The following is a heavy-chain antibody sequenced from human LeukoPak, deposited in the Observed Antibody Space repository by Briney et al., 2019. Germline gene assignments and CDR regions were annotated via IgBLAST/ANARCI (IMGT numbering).Heavy chain of an antibody. Sequence: PGGSLRLSCAASGFTFSSYAMSWVRRAPGKGLEWVSAISGSGGSTYYADSVKGRFTISRDNSKNTLYLQMNSLRAEDTAVYYCAKGYYGSGSYGRRAFDIWGQGTMVTVSS. CDR1: GFTFSSYA. V-gene: IGHV3-23*01. J-gene: IGHJ3*02. CDR2: ISGSGGST. CDR3: AKGYYGSGSYGRRAFDI. D-gene: IGHD3-10*01.